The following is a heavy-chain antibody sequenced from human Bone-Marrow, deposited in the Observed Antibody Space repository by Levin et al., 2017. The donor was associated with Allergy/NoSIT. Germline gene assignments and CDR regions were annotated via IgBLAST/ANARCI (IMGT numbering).Heavy chain of an antibody. Sequence: GASVKVSCKASGYTFTSYGISWVRQAPGQGLEWMGWISAYNGNTNYAQKLQGRVTMTTDTSTSTAYMELRSLRSDDTAVYYCARTDWVATKVYYFDYWGQGTLVTVSS. D-gene: IGHD5-12*01. J-gene: IGHJ4*02. CDR2: ISAYNGNT. CDR3: ARTDWVATKVYYFDY. CDR1: GYTFTSYG. V-gene: IGHV1-18*01.